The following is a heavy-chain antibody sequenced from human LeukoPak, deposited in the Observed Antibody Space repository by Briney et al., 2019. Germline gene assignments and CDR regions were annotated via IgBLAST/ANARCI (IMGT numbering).Heavy chain of an antibody. CDR1: GFTVSSNY. Sequence: GGSLRLSCAASGFTVSSNYMSWVRQAPGKGLEWVSAISCSGGSTYYADSVKGRFTISRDNSKNTLYLQMNSLRAEDTAVYYCAKGVYDFWSGYYTEYYFDYWGQGTLVTVSS. D-gene: IGHD3-3*01. V-gene: IGHV3-23*01. CDR3: AKGVYDFWSGYYTEYYFDY. J-gene: IGHJ4*02. CDR2: ISCSGGST.